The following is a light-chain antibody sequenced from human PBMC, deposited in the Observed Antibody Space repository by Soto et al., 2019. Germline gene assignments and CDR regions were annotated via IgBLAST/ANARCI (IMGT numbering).Light chain of an antibody. V-gene: IGKV3-20*01. Sequence: IGVTQSPGPLSFSPGGRSTLLFQGRQGVWSSYLAWYQQKPCQAPRPLIYGASSRATGIPDRFSGSGSGTDFTLTISRLEPEDFAVYYCQQYGSSPYTFGQGTKLEIK. J-gene: IGKJ2*01. CDR1: QGVWSSY. CDR3: QQYGSSPYT. CDR2: GAS.